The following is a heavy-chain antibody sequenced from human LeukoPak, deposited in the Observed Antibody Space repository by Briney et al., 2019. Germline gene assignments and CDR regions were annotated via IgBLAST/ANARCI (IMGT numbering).Heavy chain of an antibody. Sequence: GASVKVSCKASGYTFIGYYMHWVRQAPGQGLEWMGWINPNSGGTNYAQKFQGRVTMTRDTSISTAYMELSRLRSDDTAVYYCARVYSSGPAVYGWGQGTLVTVSS. V-gene: IGHV1-2*02. J-gene: IGHJ1*01. CDR2: INPNSGGT. D-gene: IGHD6-19*01. CDR3: ARVYSSGPAVYG. CDR1: GYTFIGYY.